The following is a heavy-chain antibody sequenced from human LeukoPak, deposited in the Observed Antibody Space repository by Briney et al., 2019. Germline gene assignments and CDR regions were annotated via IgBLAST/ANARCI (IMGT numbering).Heavy chain of an antibody. CDR2: IYYSGST. CDR3: ARSLWFGESKFDP. V-gene: IGHV4-39*01. Sequence: SETLSLTCTVSGGSISSSSYYWGWIRQPPGKGLEWIGSIYYSGSTYYNPSLKSRVTISVDTSKNQFSLKLSSVTAAATAVYYCARSLWFGESKFDPWGQGTLVTVSS. J-gene: IGHJ5*02. CDR1: GGSISSSSYY. D-gene: IGHD3-10*01.